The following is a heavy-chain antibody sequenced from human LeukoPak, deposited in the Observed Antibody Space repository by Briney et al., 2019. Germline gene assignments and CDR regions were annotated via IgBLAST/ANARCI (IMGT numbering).Heavy chain of an antibody. V-gene: IGHV3-21*01. CDR2: ISGSSSYI. CDR1: GFTFSRYN. J-gene: IGHJ4*02. Sequence: PGGSLRLSCAASGFTFSRYNMNWVRQAPGKGLEWVSSISGSSSYIYYADSVKGRFTISRDNAKNTLYLQMNSLRAEDTAVYYCASEGTTGTTWGPDYWGQGTLVTVSS. CDR3: ASEGTTGTTWGPDY. D-gene: IGHD1-1*01.